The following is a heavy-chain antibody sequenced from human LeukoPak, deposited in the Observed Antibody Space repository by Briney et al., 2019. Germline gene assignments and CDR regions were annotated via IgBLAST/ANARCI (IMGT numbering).Heavy chain of an antibody. V-gene: IGHV4-59*01. CDR3: ARARDLGWGTVDYFDY. Sequence: TPSETLSLTCTVSGGSISSYYWSWIRQPPGKGREWIGYIYYSGSTNYNPSLKSRVTIAVDTSKNQFSLKLSPVTAADTAVYYCARARDLGWGTVDYFDYWGQGTLVTVSS. J-gene: IGHJ4*02. CDR1: GGSISSYY. D-gene: IGHD3-3*01. CDR2: IYYSGST.